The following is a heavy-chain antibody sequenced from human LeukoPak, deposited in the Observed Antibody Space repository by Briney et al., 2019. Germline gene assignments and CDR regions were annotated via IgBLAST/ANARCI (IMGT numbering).Heavy chain of an antibody. V-gene: IGHV4-61*01. Sequence: SETLSLTCTVSGGSVSSGSYYWSWIRQPPGKGLEWIGYICYSVSTNYNPSLKSRVTTSVDTSKNQFSLKLSSVTAADTAVYYCARALRDGYSLKGNWFDPWGQGTLVTVSS. CDR2: ICYSVST. J-gene: IGHJ5*02. CDR1: GGSVSSGSYY. D-gene: IGHD5-24*01. CDR3: ARALRDGYSLKGNWFDP.